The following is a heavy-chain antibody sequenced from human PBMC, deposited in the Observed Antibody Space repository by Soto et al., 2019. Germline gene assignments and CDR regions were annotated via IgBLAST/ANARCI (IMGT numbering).Heavy chain of an antibody. CDR3: ARGRVRLLWFGELGMDV. V-gene: IGHV4-39*07. D-gene: IGHD3-10*01. CDR1: GGSISSSIYY. J-gene: IGHJ6*02. CDR2: INHSGST. Sequence: TSETLSLTCTVSGGSISSSIYYWGWIRQPPGKGLEWIGEINHSGSTNYNPSLKSRVTISVDTSKNQFSLKLSSVTAADTAVYYCARGRVRLLWFGELGMDVWGQGTTVTVSS.